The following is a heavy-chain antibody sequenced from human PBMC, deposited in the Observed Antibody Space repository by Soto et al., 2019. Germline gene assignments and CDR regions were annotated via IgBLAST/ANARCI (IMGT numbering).Heavy chain of an antibody. V-gene: IGHV3-23*01. CDR2: ISGGGGNT. J-gene: IGHJ4*02. D-gene: IGHD4-17*01. Sequence: SGGSLRLSCAASGFTFSSYAMTWVRQAPGKGLEWVSAISGGGGNTYYADSAKGRFTISRDNSKNTLYLQMNSLRAEDTAVYYCAKGALTTNYIFDYWGQGTLVTVSS. CDR1: GFTFSSYA. CDR3: AKGALTTNYIFDY.